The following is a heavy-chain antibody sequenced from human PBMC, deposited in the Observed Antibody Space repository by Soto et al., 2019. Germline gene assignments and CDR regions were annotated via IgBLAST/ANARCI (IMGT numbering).Heavy chain of an antibody. CDR1: GFTFSNYE. Sequence: GGSLRLSCAASGFTFSNYEMNWVRQAPGKGLEWVSYISSSGSTIYYADSVKGRFTISRDNAKSSLFLQVSSLRADDTAIYYCARESLGGDYPLDYWGQGTLVTVSS. CDR3: ARESLGGDYPLDY. J-gene: IGHJ4*02. V-gene: IGHV3-48*03. D-gene: IGHD4-17*01. CDR2: ISSSGSTI.